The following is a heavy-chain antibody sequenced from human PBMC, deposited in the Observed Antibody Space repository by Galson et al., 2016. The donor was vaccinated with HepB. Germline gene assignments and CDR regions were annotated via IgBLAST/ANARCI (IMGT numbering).Heavy chain of an antibody. CDR2: INRDGSEK. CDR1: GSSLSMYW. CDR3: ARDVGYEALDC. D-gene: IGHD2-2*01. V-gene: IGHV3-7*01. Sequence: SLRLSCAGSGSSLSMYWMVRVRQAPGKGLEWVANINRDGSEKYSVEGRFSTSRDNAKNSLYLQMDSLRAEDTAVYYCARDVGYEALDCWGQGALVTVSS. J-gene: IGHJ4*02.